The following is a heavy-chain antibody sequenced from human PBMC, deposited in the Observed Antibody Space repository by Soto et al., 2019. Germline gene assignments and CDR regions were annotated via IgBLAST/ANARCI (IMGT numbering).Heavy chain of an antibody. CDR3: VADHVATGTFDI. D-gene: IGHD3-9*01. Sequence: PGGSLRLSCAASGFTFTSYGMHWVRQAPGKGLEWVAVMSYDGSNKYYADSVKGRFTISRDNSKNTRYLQMNSLRAEDTAVDYCVADHVATGTFDIWGQGTRSPSPQ. CDR1: GFTFTSYG. V-gene: IGHV3-30*03. CDR2: MSYDGSNK. J-gene: IGHJ3*02.